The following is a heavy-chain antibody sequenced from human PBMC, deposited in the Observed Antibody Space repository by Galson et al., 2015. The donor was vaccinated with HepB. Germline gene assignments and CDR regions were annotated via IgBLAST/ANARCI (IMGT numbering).Heavy chain of an antibody. Sequence: SLRLSCATSGIIFSTQGMHWVRQAPGKGLEWVAAIGPDGTKKYYIDSVKGRFTISRDNSRDRMYLQMHSLRDEDAAVYYCTRYFGTMDAFDIWGQGTMVTVSS. CDR2: IGPDGTKK. CDR1: GIIFSTQG. V-gene: IGHV3-33*01. CDR3: TRYFGTMDAFDI. J-gene: IGHJ3*02. D-gene: IGHD3/OR15-3a*01.